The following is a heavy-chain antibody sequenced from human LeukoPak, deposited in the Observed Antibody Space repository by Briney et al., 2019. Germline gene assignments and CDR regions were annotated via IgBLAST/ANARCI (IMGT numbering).Heavy chain of an antibody. CDR2: ISYDGSNK. D-gene: IGHD3-10*01. CDR1: GFTFSSYG. V-gene: IGHV3-30*18. CDR3: AKDMRIHLWPFDY. J-gene: IGHJ4*02. Sequence: GRSLRLSCAASGFTFSSYGMHWVRQAPGKGLEWVAVISYDGSNKYYADSVKGRFTISRDNSKNTLYLQMNSLRAGDTAVYYCAKDMRIHLWPFDYWGQGPLVTVSS.